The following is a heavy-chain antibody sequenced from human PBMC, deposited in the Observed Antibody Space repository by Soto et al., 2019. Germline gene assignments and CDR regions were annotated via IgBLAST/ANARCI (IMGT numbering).Heavy chain of an antibody. D-gene: IGHD2-21*01. V-gene: IGHV4-31*03. Sequence: SETLSLTCTVSGGSISSGGYYWSWIRQHPRKGLEWIGYTYYSGSTYYNPSLKSRVTISVDTSKNQFSLKLSSVTAADTAVYYCASDHCAGDCYYSYWGQGTLVTVSS. CDR2: TYYSGST. CDR3: ASDHCAGDCYYSY. J-gene: IGHJ4*02. CDR1: GGSISSGGYY.